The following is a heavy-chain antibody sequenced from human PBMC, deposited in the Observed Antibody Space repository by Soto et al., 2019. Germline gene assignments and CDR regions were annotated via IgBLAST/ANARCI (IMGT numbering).Heavy chain of an antibody. V-gene: IGHV4-59*08. D-gene: IGHD6-13*01. J-gene: IGHJ3*02. CDR2: IHYSGST. CDR1: GGSIGVYY. Sequence: PSETLSLTCAVSGGSIGVYYWSWIRQSPGKGLEWIGYIHYSGSTKYNPSLKSRVTISVDTSKNQFSLKLSSVTAADTAVYYCARRYSSAFDIWGQGTMVTVSS. CDR3: ARRYSSAFDI.